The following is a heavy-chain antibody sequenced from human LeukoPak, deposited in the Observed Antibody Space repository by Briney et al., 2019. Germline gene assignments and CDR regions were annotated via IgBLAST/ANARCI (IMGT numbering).Heavy chain of an antibody. Sequence: SETLSLTCAVYGGSFSGYYWSWIRQPPGKGLEWIGEINHSGSTNYNPSLKSRVTISVDTSKNQFSLKLSSVTAADTAVYYCARCEKYSGYDLWALYFDYWGQGTLVTVSP. CDR3: ARCEKYSGYDLWALYFDY. CDR1: GGSFSGYY. V-gene: IGHV4-34*01. CDR2: INHSGST. J-gene: IGHJ4*02. D-gene: IGHD5-12*01.